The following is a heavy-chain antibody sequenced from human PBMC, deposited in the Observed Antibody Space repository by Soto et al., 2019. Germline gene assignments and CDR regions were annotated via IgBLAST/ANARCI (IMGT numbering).Heavy chain of an antibody. J-gene: IGHJ4*02. CDR1: GGTFSSYA. CDR3: PSRLSGASAQNCSGGSCYRPSGV. D-gene: IGHD2-15*01. CDR2: IIPIFGTA. V-gene: IGHV1-69*01. Sequence: QVQLVQSGAEVKKPGSSVKVSCKASGGTFSSYAISWVRQAPGQGLEWMGGIIPIFGTANYAQKFQGRVTITADESTGTAYMELSSLRSEDTAVYYCPSRLSGASAQNCSGGSCYRPSGVWGQGTLVTVSS.